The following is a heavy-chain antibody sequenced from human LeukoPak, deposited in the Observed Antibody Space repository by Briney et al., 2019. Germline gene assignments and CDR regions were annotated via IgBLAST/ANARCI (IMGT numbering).Heavy chain of an antibody. V-gene: IGHV1-24*01. CDR1: GYTLTELS. D-gene: IGHD4-17*01. CDR2: FDPEDGET. CDR3: ASYYGDYSAHFQH. J-gene: IGHJ1*01. Sequence: GASVKVSCKVSGYTLTELSMHWVRQAPGKGLEWMGGFDPEDGETIYARKFQGRVTMTEDTSTDTAYMELSSLRSEDTAVYYCASYYGDYSAHFQHWGQGTLVTVSS.